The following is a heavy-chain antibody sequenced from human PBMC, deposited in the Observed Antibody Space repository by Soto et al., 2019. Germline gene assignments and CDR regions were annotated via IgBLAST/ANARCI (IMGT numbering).Heavy chain of an antibody. D-gene: IGHD3-22*01. CDR1: GGSISSSNW. CDR2: IYHSGST. J-gene: IGHJ4*02. V-gene: IGHV4-4*02. Sequence: QVQLQESGPGLVKPSGTLSLTCAVSGGSISSSNWWSWVRQPPGKGLEWIGEIYHSGSTNYNPSLKSRVTISVDKSKNQFSLKLSSVTAADTALYYCARGEYYYDSSGYYYFDYWGQGTLVTVSS. CDR3: ARGEYYYDSSGYYYFDY.